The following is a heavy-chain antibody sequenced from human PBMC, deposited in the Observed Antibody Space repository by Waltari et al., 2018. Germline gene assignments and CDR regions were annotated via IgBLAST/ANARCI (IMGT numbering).Heavy chain of an antibody. V-gene: IGHV4-59*01. CDR2: IYYSGST. Sequence: QVQLQESGPGLVKPSETLSLTCTVSGGSISSYYWSWIRQPPGKGLEWIGYIYYSGSTNYNPSLKSRVTISVDTSKNQFSLKLSSVTAADTAVYNCASLFCGGDCYSDYWGQGTLVTVSS. CDR3: ASLFCGGDCYSDY. J-gene: IGHJ4*02. D-gene: IGHD2-21*01. CDR1: GGSISSYY.